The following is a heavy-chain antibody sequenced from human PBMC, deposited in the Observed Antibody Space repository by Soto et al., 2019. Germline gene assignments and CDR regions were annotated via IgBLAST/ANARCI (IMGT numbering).Heavy chain of an antibody. CDR2: IYYSGST. D-gene: IGHD5-12*01. CDR3: ASQINWLQPDY. J-gene: IGHJ4*02. Sequence: SETLSLTCTVSGGSISSGDYYWSWIRQPPGKGLEWIGYIYYSGSTYYNPSLKSRVTISADTSKNQFSLKLSSVTAADTAVYYCASQINWLQPDYWGQGTLVTVSS. V-gene: IGHV4-30-4*01. CDR1: GGSISSGDYY.